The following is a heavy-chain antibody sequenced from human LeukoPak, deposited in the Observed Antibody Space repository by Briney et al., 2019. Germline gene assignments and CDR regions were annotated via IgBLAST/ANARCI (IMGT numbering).Heavy chain of an antibody. J-gene: IGHJ4*02. Sequence: GGSLRLSCAASGFTFSSYSMNWVRQAPGKGLEWVSYISSSSSTIYYADSVKGRFTISRDNAKNSLYLQMNSLRAEDTAVYYCARDLVAARFPRSVTQPLDYWGQGTLVTVSS. V-gene: IGHV3-48*04. CDR2: ISSSSSTI. D-gene: IGHD6-6*01. CDR1: GFTFSSYS. CDR3: ARDLVAARFPRSVTQPLDY.